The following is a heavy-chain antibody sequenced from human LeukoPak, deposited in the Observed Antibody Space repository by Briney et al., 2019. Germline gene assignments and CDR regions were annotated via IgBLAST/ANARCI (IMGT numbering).Heavy chain of an antibody. D-gene: IGHD3-22*01. CDR1: GYTFTGYY. Sequence: ASVKVSCKASGYTFTGYYMHWVRQAPGQGLGWMGWINTNTGNPTYAQGFTGRFVFSLDTSVSTTYLQISSLKAEDTAVYYCARAWSFTMMSGSSFDYWGQGTLVTVSS. V-gene: IGHV7-4-1*02. CDR2: INTNTGNP. CDR3: ARAWSFTMMSGSSFDY. J-gene: IGHJ4*02.